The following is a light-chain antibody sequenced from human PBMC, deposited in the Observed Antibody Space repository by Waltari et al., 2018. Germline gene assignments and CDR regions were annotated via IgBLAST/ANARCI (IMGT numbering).Light chain of an antibody. Sequence: DIQMTQSPSSLSASVGDRVTITCQASQDISNSLNWYQQRPGKAPELLIFDAANLEAGVPSRFSGGGSGTDFTFTITTLQPEDIATYFCQQYHNLPTFGQGTKVEIK. CDR3: QQYHNLPT. CDR1: QDISNS. CDR2: DAA. J-gene: IGKJ1*01. V-gene: IGKV1-33*01.